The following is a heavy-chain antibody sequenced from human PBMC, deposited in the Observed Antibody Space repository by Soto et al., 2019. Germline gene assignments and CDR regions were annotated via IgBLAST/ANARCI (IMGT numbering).Heavy chain of an antibody. J-gene: IGHJ6*02. CDR1: GFTFSSYY. CDR3: AREFAMDV. CDR2: INQDGSGK. Sequence: ESGGALVQPGGSLRLSCAASGFTFSSYYMSWARQAPGKGLEWVANINQDGSGKYYVDSVRGRFTISRDNAKNSVYLQMNSLRAEDTAVYYCAREFAMDVWGQGTTVTVSS. V-gene: IGHV3-7*05.